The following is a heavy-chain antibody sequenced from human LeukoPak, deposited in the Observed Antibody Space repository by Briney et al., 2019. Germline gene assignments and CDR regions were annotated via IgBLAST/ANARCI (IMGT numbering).Heavy chain of an antibody. CDR1: GGSISSYY. CDR3: ARGVGAGLYYFDY. V-gene: IGHV4-59*12. J-gene: IGHJ4*02. D-gene: IGHD3-10*01. Sequence: SETLSLTCTVSGGSISSYYWSWIRQPPGKGLEWIGYIYYSGSTNYNPSLKSRVTISVDTSKNQFSLKLSSVTAADTAVYYCARGVGAGLYYFDYWGQGTLVTVSS. CDR2: IYYSGST.